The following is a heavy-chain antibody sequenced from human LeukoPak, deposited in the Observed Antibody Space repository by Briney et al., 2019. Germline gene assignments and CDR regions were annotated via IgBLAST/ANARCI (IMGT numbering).Heavy chain of an antibody. CDR2: ISSSGSTI. CDR3: AKGTDYVFFDY. V-gene: IGHV3-11*01. D-gene: IGHD4-17*01. CDR1: GFTFSDYY. J-gene: IGHJ4*02. Sequence: GGSLRLSCAASGFTFSDYYMSWIRQAPGKGLEWVSYISSSGSTIYYADSVKGRFTISRDNSKNTLYLQMNSLRAEDTAVYYCAKGTDYVFFDYWGQGTLVTVSS.